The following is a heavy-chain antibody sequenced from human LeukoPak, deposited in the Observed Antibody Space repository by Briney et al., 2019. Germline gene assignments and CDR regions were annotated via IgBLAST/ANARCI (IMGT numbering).Heavy chain of an antibody. V-gene: IGHV4-39*07. J-gene: IGHJ6*03. CDR2: INHSGST. Sequence: KPSETLSLTCTVSGGSISSSDYYWAWIRQPPGKGLEWIGEINHSGSTNYNPSLKSRVTISVDTSKNQFSLKLSSVTAADTAVYYCARGRLPLRIAARPSNYYYYYMDVWGKGTTVTVSS. CDR3: ARGRLPLRIAARPSNYYYYYMDV. CDR1: GGSISSSDYY. D-gene: IGHD6-6*01.